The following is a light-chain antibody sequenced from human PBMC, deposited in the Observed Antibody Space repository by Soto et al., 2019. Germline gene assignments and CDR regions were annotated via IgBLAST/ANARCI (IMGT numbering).Light chain of an antibody. V-gene: IGLV2-14*03. CDR2: DVS. J-gene: IGLJ1*01. Sequence: QSVLTQPASVSGSPGQSITISCIGTGTDVGGYKYVSWYQQHPVKAPKLIIYDVSERPSGVSNHFSGSKSGNTASLTISGRQAEDEADYYCTSYTSSNTLVFGTGTKVTVL. CDR3: TSYTSSNTLV. CDR1: GTDVGGYKY.